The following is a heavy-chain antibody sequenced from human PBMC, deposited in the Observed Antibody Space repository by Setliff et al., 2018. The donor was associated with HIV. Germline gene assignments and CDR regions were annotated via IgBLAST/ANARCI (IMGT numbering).Heavy chain of an antibody. D-gene: IGHD3-10*01. V-gene: IGHV7-4-1*02. CDR3: ARDPGRRAPTYYYMDV. J-gene: IGHJ6*03. CDR1: GYTFTYYA. Sequence: SVKVSCKASGYTFTYYAMNWVRQAPGQGLEWMGWINTNTGNPTYAQDFTGRFVFSLDTSVSTAYLQISSLKAEDTAVYYCARDPGRRAPTYYYMDVWGKGTTVTVSS. CDR2: INTNTGNP.